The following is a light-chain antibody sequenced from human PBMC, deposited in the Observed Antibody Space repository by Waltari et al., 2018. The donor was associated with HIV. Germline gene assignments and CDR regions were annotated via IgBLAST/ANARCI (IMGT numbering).Light chain of an antibody. CDR2: GAS. J-gene: IGKJ2*01. CDR1: ESVSSSY. V-gene: IGKV3-20*01. Sequence: EIVLTQSPGTLSLSPGERASLSCRANESVSSSYLAWYQQKPGQSPRLLISGASNRATGIPDRFIGTGSGTDFTLIISRLEREDFAVYYCQYSRTFGQGTRLEIK. CDR3: QYSRT.